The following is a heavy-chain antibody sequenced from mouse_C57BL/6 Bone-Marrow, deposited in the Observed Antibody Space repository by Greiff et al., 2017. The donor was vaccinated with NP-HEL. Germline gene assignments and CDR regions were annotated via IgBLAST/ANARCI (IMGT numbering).Heavy chain of an antibody. CDR1: GYTFTSYW. CDR3: ARYYESRGAGYFDV. Sequence: QVQLQQPGAELVKPGASVKMSCKASGYTFTSYWITWVKQRPGQGLEWIGDIYPGSGSTNYNEKFKSKATLTVDTSSSTAYMQLSSLTSEDSAVYYCARYYESRGAGYFDVWGTGTTVTVSS. D-gene: IGHD1-1*01. V-gene: IGHV1-55*01. CDR2: IYPGSGST. J-gene: IGHJ1*03.